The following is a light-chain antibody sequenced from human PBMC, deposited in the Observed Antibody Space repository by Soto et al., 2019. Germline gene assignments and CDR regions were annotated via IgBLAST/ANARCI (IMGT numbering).Light chain of an antibody. CDR2: EVS. V-gene: IGLV2-14*01. Sequence: QSVLTQPASMSGSPGQSIAISCTGTSSDVGGYNYVSWYQQHPGKAPKLMIYEVSNRPSGVSNRFSGSKSGNTASLTISGLQAEDEADCYCSSYTSSSTPYVFGTGTKVTVL. CDR1: SSDVGGYNY. J-gene: IGLJ1*01. CDR3: SSYTSSSTPYV.